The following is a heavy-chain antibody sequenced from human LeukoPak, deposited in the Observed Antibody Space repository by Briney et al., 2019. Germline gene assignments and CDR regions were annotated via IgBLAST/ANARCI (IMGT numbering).Heavy chain of an antibody. J-gene: IGHJ4*02. D-gene: IGHD6-13*01. CDR1: GGTFSSYA. CDR2: IIPIFGTA. V-gene: IGHV1-69*05. Sequence: SVKVSCKTSGGTFSSYAISWVRQAPGQGLEWMGRIIPIFGTANYAQKFQGRVTITTDESTSTAYMELSSLRSEDTAVYYCARSSPKDSSSWFDYFDYWGQGTLVTVSS. CDR3: ARSSPKDSSSWFDYFDY.